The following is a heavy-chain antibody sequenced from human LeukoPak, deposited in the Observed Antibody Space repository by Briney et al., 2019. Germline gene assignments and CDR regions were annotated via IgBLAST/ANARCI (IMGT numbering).Heavy chain of an antibody. CDR1: GYTFTGYY. V-gene: IGHV1-2*06. CDR3: AINGDCSGGSCYS. J-gene: IGHJ4*02. CDR2: INPNSGGT. Sequence: ASVKVSCKASGYTFTGYYMHWVRQAPGQGLEWMGRINPNSGGTNYAQKFQGRVTMTRDTSISTAYMELSRLRSDDTAVYYCAINGDCSGGSCYSWGQGTRVTVSS. D-gene: IGHD2-15*01.